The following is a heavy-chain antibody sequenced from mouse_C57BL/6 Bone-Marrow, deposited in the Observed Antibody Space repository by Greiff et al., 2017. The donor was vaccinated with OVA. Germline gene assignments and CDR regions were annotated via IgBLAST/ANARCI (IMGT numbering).Heavy chain of an antibody. Sequence: VQLQQSGPELVKPGASVKIPCKASGYTFTDYNMDWVKQSHGKSLEWIGDINPNNGGTIYNQKFKGKATLTVDKSSSTAYMELRSLTSADTAVYYCARSGHGYPAWFAYWGQGTLVTVSA. CDR3: ARSGHGYPAWFAY. J-gene: IGHJ3*01. CDR1: GYTFTDYN. D-gene: IGHD2-2*01. V-gene: IGHV1-18*01. CDR2: INPNNGGT.